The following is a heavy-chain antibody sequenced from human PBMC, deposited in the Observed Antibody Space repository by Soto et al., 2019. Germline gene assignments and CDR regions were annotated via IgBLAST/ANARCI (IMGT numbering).Heavy chain of an antibody. Sequence: SETLSLTCTVSGGSISLHYWSWIRQPPGKGLEWIGYIYFSGSTNYNPSPKSRVTISVDTSKNQFSLKLSSVTAADTAVYFCARGGARIDSWGQGTLVTVSS. J-gene: IGHJ4*02. CDR3: ARGGARIDS. CDR1: GGSISLHY. CDR2: IYFSGST. D-gene: IGHD1-26*01. V-gene: IGHV4-59*11.